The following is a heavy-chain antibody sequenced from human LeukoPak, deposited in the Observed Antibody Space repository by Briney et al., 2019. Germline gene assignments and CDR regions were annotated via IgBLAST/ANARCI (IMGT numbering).Heavy chain of an antibody. CDR3: AKDAVTTFRWWDPNWFDP. CDR1: GFTFSSYA. CDR2: ISGSGGST. Sequence: PGGSLRLSCAASGFTFSSYAMSWVRQAPGKGLEWVSAISGSGGSTYYADSVKGRFTISRDNSKNTLYLQMNSLRAEDTAVYYCAKDAVTTFRWWDPNWFDPWGQGTLVTVSS. J-gene: IGHJ5*02. D-gene: IGHD4-17*01. V-gene: IGHV3-23*01.